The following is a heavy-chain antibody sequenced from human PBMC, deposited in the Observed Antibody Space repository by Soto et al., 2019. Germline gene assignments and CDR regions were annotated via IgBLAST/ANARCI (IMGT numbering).Heavy chain of an antibody. D-gene: IGHD6-19*01. CDR3: AKAGFSSGWSPSDFDY. Sequence: EVQLLESGGGWVQPGRSLRPSWAASGFTFSSYAMNGVRKAPGKGLEWVSAMSGTGGRTYYADSVKGRFTISRDNSKNTRYLQMNSLRVEDTAVFYCAKAGFSSGWSPSDFDYWGQGTLVTVSS. CDR2: MSGTGGRT. V-gene: IGHV3-23*01. CDR1: GFTFSSYA. J-gene: IGHJ4*02.